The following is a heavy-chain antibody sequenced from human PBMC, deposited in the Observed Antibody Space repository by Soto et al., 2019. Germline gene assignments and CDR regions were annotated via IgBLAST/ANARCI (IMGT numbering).Heavy chain of an antibody. CDR1: GGSVSNTAYY. V-gene: IGHV4-39*07. Sequence: PSETLSLTCTVSGGSVSNTAYYWGWIRQPPGKGLEWLGSIHYSGYTHYNPSLKSRVTISVDTSKRQLSLKLSSVTAADTAVYYCARGGQEWFGELFNWFDPWGQGTLVTVSS. D-gene: IGHD3-10*01. CDR3: ARGGQEWFGELFNWFDP. J-gene: IGHJ5*02. CDR2: IHYSGYT.